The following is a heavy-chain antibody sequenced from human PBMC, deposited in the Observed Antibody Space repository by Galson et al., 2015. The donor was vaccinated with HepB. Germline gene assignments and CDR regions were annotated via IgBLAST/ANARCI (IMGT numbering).Heavy chain of an antibody. Sequence: LRLSCAASGFTFSSYAMSWVRQAPGKGLEWVSAISGSGGSTYYADSVKGRFTISRDNSKNTLYLQMNSLRAEDTAVYYCAKDNIVVVTAAEYFQHWGQGTLVTVSS. CDR2: ISGSGGST. V-gene: IGHV3-23*01. CDR1: GFTFSSYA. J-gene: IGHJ1*01. D-gene: IGHD2-21*02. CDR3: AKDNIVVVTAAEYFQH.